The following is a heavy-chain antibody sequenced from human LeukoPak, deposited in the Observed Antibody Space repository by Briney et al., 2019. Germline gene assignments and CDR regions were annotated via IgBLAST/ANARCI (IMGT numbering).Heavy chain of an antibody. Sequence: PGGSLRLSCAASGFTFSSYAMSWVRQAPGKGLEWVSAISGSGGSTYYADSVKGRFTISRDNSKNTLYLQMNSLRAEDTAVYYCAKGGYSGYDLSLPFDYWGQGTLVTVSS. J-gene: IGHJ4*02. V-gene: IGHV3-23*01. D-gene: IGHD5-12*01. CDR1: GFTFSSYA. CDR3: AKGGYSGYDLSLPFDY. CDR2: ISGSGGST.